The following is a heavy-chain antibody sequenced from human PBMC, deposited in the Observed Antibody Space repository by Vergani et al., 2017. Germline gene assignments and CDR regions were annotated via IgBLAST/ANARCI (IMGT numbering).Heavy chain of an antibody. D-gene: IGHD1-7*01. J-gene: IGHJ6*02. V-gene: IGHV2-5*01. Sequence: QITLKESGPTLVKPTQTLTLTCTFSGFSLSTSGVGVGWIRQPPGKALEWLALIYWNDDKRYSPSLKSRLTITKDTSKNQVVLTMTNMDPVDTGTYYCAHGTVTGTTPAMDYYYGMDVWGQGATVTVSS. CDR1: GFSLSTSGVG. CDR2: IYWNDDK. CDR3: AHGTVTGTTPAMDYYYGMDV.